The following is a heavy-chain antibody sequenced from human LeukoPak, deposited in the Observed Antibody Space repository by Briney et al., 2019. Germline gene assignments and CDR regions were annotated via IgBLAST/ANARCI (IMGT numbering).Heavy chain of an antibody. V-gene: IGHV3-20*04. CDR1: GFTFDDYG. J-gene: IGHJ4*02. CDR3: ARVETRIAMLRGVTYFEY. Sequence: GGSLRLSCAASGFTFDDYGMSWVRQAPGKGLEWVSSISWNGDSNAYAASVKRRFTICRDNAKNSLYLQMSSLRAEDTGLYYCARVETRIAMLRGVTYFEYWGQGTLVSVSS. D-gene: IGHD3-10*01. CDR2: ISWNGDSN.